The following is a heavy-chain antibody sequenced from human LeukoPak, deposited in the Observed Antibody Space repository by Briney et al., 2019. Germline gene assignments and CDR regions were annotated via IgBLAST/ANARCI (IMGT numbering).Heavy chain of an antibody. CDR1: GGSISSYY. V-gene: IGHV4-4*07. CDR2: IYTSGST. Sequence: SSETLSLTCTVSGGSISSYYWSWIRQPAGKGLEWIGRIYTSGSTNYNPSLKSRVTMSVDTSKNQFSLKLSSVTAADTAVCYCARDSSSWYLWDHYYYYMDVWGKGTTVTVSS. J-gene: IGHJ6*03. D-gene: IGHD6-13*01. CDR3: ARDSSSWYLWDHYYYYMDV.